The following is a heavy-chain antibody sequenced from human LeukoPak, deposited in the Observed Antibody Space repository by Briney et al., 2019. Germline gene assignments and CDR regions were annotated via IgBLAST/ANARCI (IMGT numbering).Heavy chain of an antibody. CDR2: INHSGTT. D-gene: IGHD1-26*01. Sequence: SETLSLTCAVYGGSFSGYYWSWIRQPPGKGLEWIGEINHSGTTNYNPSLKSRVTISVDTSKNQFSLKLSSVTAADTAAYYCARGGSVHYFDYWGQGTPVTVSS. V-gene: IGHV4-34*01. CDR1: GGSFSGYY. J-gene: IGHJ4*02. CDR3: ARGGSVHYFDY.